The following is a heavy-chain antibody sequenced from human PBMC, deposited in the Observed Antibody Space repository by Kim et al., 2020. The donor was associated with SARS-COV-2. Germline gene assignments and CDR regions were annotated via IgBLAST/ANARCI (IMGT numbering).Heavy chain of an antibody. V-gene: IGHV7-4-1*02. J-gene: IGHJ5*02. CDR1: GYSFNNYA. D-gene: IGHD2-15*01. CDR2: INTNTGIP. CDR3: ARDSGKASPLLNP. Sequence: ASVKVSCKASGYSFNNYAIYWVRQARGQGLDYMGWINTNTGIPTYAQAFTGRFVFSLDTSVSTAYLHITSLKADDTAVYFCARDSGKASPLLNPWGQGTL.